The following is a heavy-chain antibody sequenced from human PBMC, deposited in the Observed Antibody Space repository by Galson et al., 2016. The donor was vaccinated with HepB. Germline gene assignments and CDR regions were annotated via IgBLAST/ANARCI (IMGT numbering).Heavy chain of an antibody. V-gene: IGHV3-23*01. Sequence: SLRLSCAASGFTFSTYAMSWVRQAPGKGLEWVSGISGSGGSTYYADSVKGRFTISRDNSKNTLYLQMNSLRAEDTAVYYCAKDRMFQWSQVWDAFDIWGQGTMVTVSS. D-gene: IGHD3-10*02. J-gene: IGHJ3*02. CDR3: AKDRMFQWSQVWDAFDI. CDR2: ISGSGGST. CDR1: GFTFSTYA.